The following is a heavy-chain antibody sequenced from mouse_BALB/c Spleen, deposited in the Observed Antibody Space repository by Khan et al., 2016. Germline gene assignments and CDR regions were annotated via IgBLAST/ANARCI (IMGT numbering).Heavy chain of an antibody. V-gene: IGHV9-3*02. Sequence: QSQLVQSGPELKKPGETVKISCKASGYTFTNYGMNWVKQAPGKGLEWMGWINTNTGEPKYAEEFKGRFVFSLETSASTAYLQINNLKNEDTATYFCATNWYYHAMDYWGQGTSVTVSS. J-gene: IGHJ4*01. CDR2: INTNTGEP. D-gene: IGHD4-1*02. CDR3: ATNWYYHAMDY. CDR1: GYTFTNYG.